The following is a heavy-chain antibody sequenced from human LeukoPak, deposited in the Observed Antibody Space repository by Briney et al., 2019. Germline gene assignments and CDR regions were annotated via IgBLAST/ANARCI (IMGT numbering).Heavy chain of an antibody. D-gene: IGHD3-22*01. CDR3: ARDPPYYDSSGYAVFSYPDY. CDR2: IWYYGSNK. CDR1: GFTFSSYG. Sequence: PGGSLRLSCAASGFTFSSYGMHWVRQASGKGLEWVAVIWYYGSNKYYADSVKGRFTISRDNSKNTLYLQMNSLRAEDTAVYYCARDPPYYDSSGYAVFSYPDYWGQGTLVTVSS. J-gene: IGHJ4*02. V-gene: IGHV3-33*01.